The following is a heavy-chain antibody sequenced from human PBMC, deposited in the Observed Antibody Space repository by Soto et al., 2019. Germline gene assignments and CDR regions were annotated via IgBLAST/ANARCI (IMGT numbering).Heavy chain of an antibody. CDR3: ARDRVVPAAYGSGSYPTYYYYYMDV. Sequence: GGSLRLSCAASGFTFSSYSMNWVRQAPGKGLEWVSSISSSSSYIYYADSVKGRFTISRDNAKNSLYLQMNSLRAEDTAVYYCARDRVVPAAYGSGSYPTYYYYYMDVWGKGTTVTVSS. CDR2: ISSSSSYI. D-gene: IGHD3-10*01. J-gene: IGHJ6*03. V-gene: IGHV3-21*01. CDR1: GFTFSSYS.